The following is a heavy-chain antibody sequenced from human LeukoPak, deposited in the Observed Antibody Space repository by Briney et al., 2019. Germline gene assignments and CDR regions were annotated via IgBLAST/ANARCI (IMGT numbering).Heavy chain of an antibody. CDR2: ISSSGSTI. CDR3: ASIAMVRGVIIFDY. J-gene: IGHJ4*02. CDR1: GFTVSSYE. Sequence: GGSLRLSCAASGFTVSSYEMNWVRQAPGKGPEWVSYISSSGSTIYYADSVKGRFTISRDNAKNSLYLQMNSLRAEDTAVYYCASIAMVRGVIIFDYWGQGTLVTVSS. D-gene: IGHD3-10*01. V-gene: IGHV3-48*03.